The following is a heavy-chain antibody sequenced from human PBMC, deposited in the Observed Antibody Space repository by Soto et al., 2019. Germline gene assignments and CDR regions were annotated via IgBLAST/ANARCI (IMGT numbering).Heavy chain of an antibody. CDR1: GFTFSSYA. Sequence: GGSLRLSCAASGFTFSSYAMSWVRQAPGKGLEWVSALSGSCGSTYYAVSMKCRFSISRDNSTNKLYLLMSSRRAEDTAVYYCAKAVTIVGVVVSNSYYGMDVWGQRTTVTVFS. J-gene: IGHJ6*01. CDR3: AKAVTIVGVVVSNSYYGMDV. V-gene: IGHV3-23*01. D-gene: IGHD3-3*01. CDR2: LSGSCGST.